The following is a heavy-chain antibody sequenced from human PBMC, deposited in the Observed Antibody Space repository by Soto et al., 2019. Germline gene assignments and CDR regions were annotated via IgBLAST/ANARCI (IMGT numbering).Heavy chain of an antibody. CDR1: GFTFSSYA. CDR2: ISYDGSNK. V-gene: IGHV3-30-3*01. J-gene: IGHJ3*02. Sequence: GGSLRLSCAASGFTFSSYAMHWVRQAPGKGLEWVAVISYDGSNKYYADSVKGRFTISRDNSKNTLYLQMNSLRAEDTAVYYFARDLCSSTSCYAFDIWGQGTMVTVSS. D-gene: IGHD2-2*01. CDR3: ARDLCSSTSCYAFDI.